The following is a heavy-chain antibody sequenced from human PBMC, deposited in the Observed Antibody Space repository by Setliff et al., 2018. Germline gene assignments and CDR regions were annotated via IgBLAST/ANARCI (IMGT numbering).Heavy chain of an antibody. D-gene: IGHD1-1*01. Sequence: GGSLRLSCAASGYTSSSYAMTWVRQAPGKGLEWVSSISGSSSTIYYADSVKGRFTISRDNAKNLLFLQMNSLRAEDTGVFYCATSRNAYNCFDNWGQGTLVTVSS. CDR2: ISGSSSTI. V-gene: IGHV3-48*04. J-gene: IGHJ4*02. CDR3: ATSRNAYNCFDN. CDR1: GYTSSSYA.